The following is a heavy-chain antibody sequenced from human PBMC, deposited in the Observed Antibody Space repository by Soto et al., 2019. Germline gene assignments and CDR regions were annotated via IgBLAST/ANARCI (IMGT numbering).Heavy chain of an antibody. J-gene: IGHJ4*02. CDR2: IDPRSGGT. CDR1: GYPFTTYY. V-gene: IGHV1-2*02. D-gene: IGHD3-10*01. Sequence: HVQLVQSGTEVKKPGASVRVSCMVSGYPFTTYYIHWVRQAPGQGLEWMGWIDPRSGGTVYEQKFQGRVTMTRDTYISTGYMDLSGLTSDETALYYCATDDYGIFPYWGQGSLVTVSS. CDR3: ATDDYGIFPY.